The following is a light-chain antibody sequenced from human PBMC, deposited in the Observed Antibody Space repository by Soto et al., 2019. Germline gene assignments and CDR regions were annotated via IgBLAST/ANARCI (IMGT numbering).Light chain of an antibody. CDR2: TTS. CDR3: QQSYTTPPA. Sequence: DIQMTQSPSSLSASVGDRVTITCRASQSVSIYLNWYQQKPGKAPKLLIYTTSSLQSEVPSRFSGSGSGTDFTFTISSLQPEDFATYYCQQSYTTPPAFGQGTKVEVK. CDR1: QSVSIY. J-gene: IGKJ1*01. V-gene: IGKV1-39*01.